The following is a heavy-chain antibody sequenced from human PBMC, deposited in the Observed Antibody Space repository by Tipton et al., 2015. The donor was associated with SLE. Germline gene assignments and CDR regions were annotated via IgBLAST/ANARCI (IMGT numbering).Heavy chain of an antibody. V-gene: IGHV4-61*09. J-gene: IGHJ3*02. Sequence: TLSLTCTVSGGSISSGSYYWSWIRQPAGKGLEWIGYIYTSGSTNYNPSLKSRVTISVDTSKNQFSLKLSSVTAADTAVYYCARDTSVDTAMVRAFDIWGQGTRVTVSS. CDR3: ARDTSVDTAMVRAFDI. D-gene: IGHD5-18*01. CDR1: GGSISSGSYY. CDR2: IYTSGST.